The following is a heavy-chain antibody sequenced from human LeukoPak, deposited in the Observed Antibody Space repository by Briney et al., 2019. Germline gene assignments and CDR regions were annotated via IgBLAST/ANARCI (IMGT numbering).Heavy chain of an antibody. CDR3: LTEDTPTVFDY. J-gene: IGHJ4*02. CDR2: ISYNGNVK. D-gene: IGHD4-17*01. CDR1: GFTFSTYG. Sequence: GAPLRLSCAASGFTFSTYGLHWVRQAPGKGLEWVALISYNGNVKYYADSVEGRFTISRDNSKNMLYLQMNSLTIEDTAVYYCLTEDTPTVFDYWGQGALVTVSS. V-gene: IGHV3-30*03.